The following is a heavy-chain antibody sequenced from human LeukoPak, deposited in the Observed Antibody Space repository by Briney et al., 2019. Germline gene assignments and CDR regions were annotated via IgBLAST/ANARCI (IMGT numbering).Heavy chain of an antibody. V-gene: IGHV4-34*01. CDR2: INHSRST. J-gene: IGHJ4*02. Sequence: SETLSLTCAVYGGSFSGYYWSWIRQPPGKWLEWIGEINHSRSTNYNPSLRSRVTISVDTSKNQFSLKLSSVTAADTAVYYCARGLGPGRCIAAAGTRDRFDYWGQGTLVTVSS. CDR1: GGSFSGYY. D-gene: IGHD6-13*01. CDR3: ARGLGPGRCIAAAGTRDRFDY.